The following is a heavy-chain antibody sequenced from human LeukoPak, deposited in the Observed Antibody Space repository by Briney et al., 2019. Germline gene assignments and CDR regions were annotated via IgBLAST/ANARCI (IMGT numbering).Heavy chain of an antibody. D-gene: IGHD1/OR15-1a*01. J-gene: IGHJ4*02. CDR2: INPNSGGT. Sequence: ASVKVSCKASGYTFTGYYMHWVRQAPGQGLEWMGRINPNSGGTNYAQKFQGRVTMTRDTSISTAYMELSRLRSDDTAVYYCARLGIQNKQHEDYWGQGTLVTVSS. CDR1: GYTFTGYY. CDR3: ARLGIQNKQHEDY. V-gene: IGHV1-2*06.